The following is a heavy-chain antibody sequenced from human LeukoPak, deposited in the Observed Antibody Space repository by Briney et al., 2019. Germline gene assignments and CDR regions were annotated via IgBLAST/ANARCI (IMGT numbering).Heavy chain of an antibody. CDR2: ITHNGYT. V-gene: IGHV4-34*01. CDR3: AASGGPINWFDP. D-gene: IGHD3-10*01. Sequence: PSETLSLTCALYVGSFSGYYWGWSCQPPGKGLQWIGEITHNGYTNYNPALKSRVTISIDTSKNEFSLKVSSVTAADMAIYYCAASGGPINWFDPWGQGTLVTVSS. CDR1: VGSFSGYY. J-gene: IGHJ5*02.